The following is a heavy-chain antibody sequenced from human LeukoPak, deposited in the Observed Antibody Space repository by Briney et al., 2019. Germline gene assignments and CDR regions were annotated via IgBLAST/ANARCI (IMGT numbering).Heavy chain of an antibody. CDR1: GDSISSYY. D-gene: IGHD4-11*01. CDR2: IYYSGST. CDR3: ARGASNYGSFWFDP. J-gene: IGHJ5*02. V-gene: IGHV4-59*12. Sequence: SETLSLTCTVSGDSISSYYWSWIRQPPGKGLEWIGYIYYSGSTNYNPSLKSRVTMSVDTSKNQFSLKLSSVTAADTAVYYCARGASNYGSFWFDPWGQGTLVTVSS.